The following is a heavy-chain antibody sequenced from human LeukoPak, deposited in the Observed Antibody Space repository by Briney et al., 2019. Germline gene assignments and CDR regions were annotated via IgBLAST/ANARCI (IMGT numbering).Heavy chain of an antibody. D-gene: IGHD6-19*01. CDR3: ASYARYSSMPPFDF. CDR2: LNPNTGAT. J-gene: IGHJ4*02. Sequence: ASVKVSCKASGYIFTGQYMHWVRQAPGQGLEWMGWLNPNTGATNYAQKFQGRVTMTRDTAISTAYMELSRLTSDDTAVYFCASYARYSSMPPFDFWGQGTQVTVSS. CDR1: GYIFTGQY. V-gene: IGHV1-2*02.